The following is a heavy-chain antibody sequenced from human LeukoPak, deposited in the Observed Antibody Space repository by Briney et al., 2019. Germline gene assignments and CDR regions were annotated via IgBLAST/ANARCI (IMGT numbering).Heavy chain of an antibody. CDR2: ISGSGGST. D-gene: IGHD3-9*01. CDR3: AKSRYARSSYGMDV. V-gene: IGHV3-23*01. Sequence: GGSLRLSCAASGFTFSSYAMSWVRQAPGKGLEWVSAISGSGGSTYYAGSVKGRFTISRDNSKNTLYLQMNSLRAEDTAVYYCAKSRYARSSYGMDVWGQGTTVTVSS. J-gene: IGHJ6*02. CDR1: GFTFSSYA.